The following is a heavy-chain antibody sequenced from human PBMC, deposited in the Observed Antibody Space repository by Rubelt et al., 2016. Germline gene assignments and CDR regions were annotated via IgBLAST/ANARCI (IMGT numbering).Heavy chain of an antibody. CDR1: GSTFTSSA. D-gene: IGHD1-26*01. V-gene: IGHV1-58*01. CDR3: AADIDIRGYFDY. J-gene: IGHJ4*02. CDR2: IVVGSGNT. Sequence: QMQLVQSGPEVKKPGTSVKVSCKASGSTFTSSAVQWVRQARGQRLEWIGWIVVGSGNTNYAKKFQERITIPGDMSTSTAYMELSSLGSEDTAVYYCAADIDIRGYFDYWGQGTLVTVSS.